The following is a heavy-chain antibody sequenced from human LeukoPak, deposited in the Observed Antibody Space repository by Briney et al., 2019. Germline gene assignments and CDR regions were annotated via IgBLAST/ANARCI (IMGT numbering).Heavy chain of an antibody. J-gene: IGHJ4*02. Sequence: GGSLRLSCAASGFTLSSYWMSWVRQAPGKGLEWVANIKQDEIEKYFVDSVKGRFTLSRDNAKNSLYLQMNSLRAEDTAVYYCARGYCSGSSCYSGFYFDYWGQGALVTVSS. CDR1: GFTLSSYW. CDR2: IKQDEIEK. V-gene: IGHV3-7*01. CDR3: ARGYCSGSSCYSGFYFDY. D-gene: IGHD2-15*01.